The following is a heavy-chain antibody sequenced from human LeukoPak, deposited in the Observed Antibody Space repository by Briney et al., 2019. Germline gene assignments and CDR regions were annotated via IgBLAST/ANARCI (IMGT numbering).Heavy chain of an antibody. CDR2: ISWSSGSV. D-gene: IGHD3-10*01. V-gene: IGHV3-9*03. Sequence: GGSLRLSCAASGFTFDDFAMHWVRQAPGKGLEWVSGISWSSGSVGYADSVKGRFTISRDNAKNSLYLQMNSLRAEDMAFYYCAKDKSDTGFGYFDYWGQGTLVTVSS. CDR1: GFTFDDFA. CDR3: AKDKSDTGFGYFDY. J-gene: IGHJ4*02.